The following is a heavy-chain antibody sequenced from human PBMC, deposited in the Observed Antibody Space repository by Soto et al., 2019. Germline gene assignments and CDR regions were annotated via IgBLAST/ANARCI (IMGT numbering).Heavy chain of an antibody. D-gene: IGHD4-17*01. V-gene: IGHV4-31*03. CDR3: ASYGDAYYYYGMDV. J-gene: IGHJ6*02. Sequence: SETLSLTCTVSGGSISSGGYYWSWIRQHPGKGLEWIGYIYYSGSTYYNPSLKSRVTISVGTSKNQFSLKLSSVTAADTAVYYCASYGDAYYYYGMDVWGQGTTVTVSS. CDR1: GGSISSGGYY. CDR2: IYYSGST.